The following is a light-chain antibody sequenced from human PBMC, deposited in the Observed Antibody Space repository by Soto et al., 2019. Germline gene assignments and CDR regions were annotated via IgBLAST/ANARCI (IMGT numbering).Light chain of an antibody. CDR3: QQTYSPIWT. CDR2: AAS. CDR1: QSISSY. V-gene: IGKV1-39*01. Sequence: DVQMTQSPSSLSASVGDRVTITCRASQSISSYLNWYQQKPGKAPKLLSYAASFSQSGVPTRFSGSGSGTDFTLTINSLRPEDFATYYCQQTYSPIWTFGQGAMVEIK. J-gene: IGKJ1*01.